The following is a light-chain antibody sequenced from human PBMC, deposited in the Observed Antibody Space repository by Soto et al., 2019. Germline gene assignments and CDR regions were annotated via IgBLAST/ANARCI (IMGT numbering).Light chain of an antibody. CDR3: QQYHNWPRT. CDR1: ESVTSS. V-gene: IGKV3-15*01. J-gene: IGKJ1*01. Sequence: EIVMTQSPATLSVSPGDRATLSCRASESVTSSLSWYQQKPGQAPRLLIYGASTRATGIPARFSGSGSGTEFTLTITSLQSEDFAVYYCQQYHNWPRTFGQGTKVDIK. CDR2: GAS.